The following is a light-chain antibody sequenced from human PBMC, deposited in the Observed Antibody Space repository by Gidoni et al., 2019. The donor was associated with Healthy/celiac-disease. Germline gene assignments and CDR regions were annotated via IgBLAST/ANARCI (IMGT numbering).Light chain of an antibody. CDR2: GAS. V-gene: IGKV3-20*01. CDR1: QRVSSSY. CDR3: QQYGSSPPWT. Sequence: EIVFTQSPGTLSLSPGQRATLSCSASQRVSSSYLAWYQQKPGQAPRLLIYGASSRATGIPDRFSGSGSGTDFTLTISRLEPEDFAVYYCQQYGSSPPWTFGQGTKVEIK. J-gene: IGKJ1*01.